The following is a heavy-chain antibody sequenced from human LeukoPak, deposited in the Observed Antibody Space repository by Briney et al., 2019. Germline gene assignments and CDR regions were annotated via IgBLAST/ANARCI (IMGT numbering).Heavy chain of an antibody. D-gene: IGHD3-10*01. Sequence: QPGGSLRLSCAASGFTVSTNYMSWVRQAPGKGLEWVSVIYSGGSTYYADSVKGRFTISRDNSKNTIYLQMNSLRAEDTAIYYCARMRGSGSYYLNYWGQGALVTVSS. CDR1: GFTVSTNY. CDR3: ARMRGSGSYYLNY. J-gene: IGHJ4*02. CDR2: IYSGGST. V-gene: IGHV3-53*01.